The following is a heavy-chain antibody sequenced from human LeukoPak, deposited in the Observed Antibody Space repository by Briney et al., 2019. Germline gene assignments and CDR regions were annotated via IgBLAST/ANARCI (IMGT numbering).Heavy chain of an antibody. J-gene: IGHJ5*02. CDR1: GGSISSSSYY. V-gene: IGHV4-39*01. D-gene: IGHD2-2*02. Sequence: PSEPLSLTCTVSGGSISSSSYYWGWIRQPPGKGLEWIGSIYYSGSTYYNPSLKSRVTISVDTSKNQFSLKLSSVTAADTAVYYCARGFIVVVPAAIRQEYNWFDPWGQGTLVTVSS. CDR2: IYYSGST. CDR3: ARGFIVVVPAAIRQEYNWFDP.